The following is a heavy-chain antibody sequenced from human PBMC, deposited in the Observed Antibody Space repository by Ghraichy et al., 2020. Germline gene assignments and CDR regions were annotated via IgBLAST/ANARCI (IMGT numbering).Heavy chain of an antibody. CDR3: AKQGAVAGPYYFDY. D-gene: IGHD6-19*01. Sequence: ETLSLTCAASGFTFSSYAMSWVRQAPGKGLEWVSAISGSGGSTYYADSVKGRFTISRDNSKNTLYLQMNSLRAEDTAVYYCAKQGAVAGPYYFDYWGQGTLVTVSS. CDR1: GFTFSSYA. CDR2: ISGSGGST. V-gene: IGHV3-23*01. J-gene: IGHJ4*02.